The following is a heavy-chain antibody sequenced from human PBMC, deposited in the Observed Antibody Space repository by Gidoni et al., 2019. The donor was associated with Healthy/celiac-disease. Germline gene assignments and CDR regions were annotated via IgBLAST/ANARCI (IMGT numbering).Heavy chain of an antibody. CDR1: GFTFDDYA. CDR3: AKERSSTIIVVGSSQAFDI. Sequence: EVQLVESGGGLVQPGRSLRLSCAASGFTFDDYAMHWVRQAPGKGLEVVSGIRLNSGSIGYAESLKGRFPNSQDNAKNSLYRQMNSLRAEDTALYYCAKERSSTIIVVGSSQAFDIWGQGTMVTVSS. V-gene: IGHV3-9*01. CDR2: IRLNSGSI. J-gene: IGHJ3*02. D-gene: IGHD3-22*01.